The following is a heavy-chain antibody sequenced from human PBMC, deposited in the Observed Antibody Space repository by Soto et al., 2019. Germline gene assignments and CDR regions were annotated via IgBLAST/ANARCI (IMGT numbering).Heavy chain of an antibody. CDR2: IIPIFGTA. CDR3: AREDCSGGSCYSADY. Sequence: ASVNVSCKASGGTFSSYAISWVRQAPGQGLEWMGGIIPIFGTANYAQKFQGRVTITADESTSTAYMELSSLRSEDTAVYYCAREDCSGGSCYSADYWGQGTLVTVSS. J-gene: IGHJ4*02. D-gene: IGHD2-15*01. V-gene: IGHV1-69*13. CDR1: GGTFSSYA.